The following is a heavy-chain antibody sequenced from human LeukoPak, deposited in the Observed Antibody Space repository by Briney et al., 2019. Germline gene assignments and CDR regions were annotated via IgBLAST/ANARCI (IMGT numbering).Heavy chain of an antibody. D-gene: IGHD3-3*01. Sequence: GGSLRLSCAASGFTFSSYWMSWVRQAPGKGLEWVANIKQDGSEKYYVDSVKGRFTISRDNAKNSLYLQMNSLRAEDTAVYYCARDQSPSPYDFWSGYYIDYWGQGTLVTVSS. CDR1: GFTFSSYW. CDR2: IKQDGSEK. CDR3: ARDQSPSPYDFWSGYYIDY. J-gene: IGHJ4*02. V-gene: IGHV3-7*01.